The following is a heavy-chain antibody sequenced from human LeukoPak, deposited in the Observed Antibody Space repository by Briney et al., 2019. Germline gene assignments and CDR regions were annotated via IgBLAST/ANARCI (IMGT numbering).Heavy chain of an antibody. Sequence: GGSLRLSCAASGFTFSSNSMNWVRQAPGKGLEWVSSISSSSSYIYYADSVKVRFTSSRDNAKNSLYRQTNSLGAEDTGVYYCARAISSGLNPLVYCYGLDVWAQGTTVSVFS. CDR3: ARAISSGLNPLVYCYGLDV. CDR1: GFTFSSNS. D-gene: IGHD6-19*01. CDR2: ISSSSSYI. J-gene: IGHJ6*01. V-gene: IGHV3-21*01.